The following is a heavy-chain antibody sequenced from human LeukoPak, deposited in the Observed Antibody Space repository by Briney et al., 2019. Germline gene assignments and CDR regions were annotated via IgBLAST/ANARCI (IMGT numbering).Heavy chain of an antibody. CDR2: ISSSSSYI. CDR1: GFTFSTYA. D-gene: IGHD3-22*01. Sequence: GGSLRLSCAASGFTFSTYAVNWVRQAPGKGLEWVSSISSSSSYIYYADSVKGRFTISRDNAKNSLHLQMNSLRAEDTAVYYCARYDQYYYDSSGYLWGQGTLVTVSS. CDR3: ARYDQYYYDSSGYL. J-gene: IGHJ5*02. V-gene: IGHV3-21*01.